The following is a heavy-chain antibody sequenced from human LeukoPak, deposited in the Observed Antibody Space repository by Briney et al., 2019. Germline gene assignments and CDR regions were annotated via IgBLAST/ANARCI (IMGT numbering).Heavy chain of an antibody. CDR3: ARGRYDFWSGSAFDY. J-gene: IGHJ4*02. CDR2: IYTSGST. D-gene: IGHD3-3*01. Sequence: SETLSLTCTVSGGSISSYYWSWIRQPAGKGLEWIGRIYTSGSTNYNPSLKSRVTISVDTSKNQFSLKLSSVTAADTAVYYCARGRYDFWSGSAFDYWGQGTLVTVSS. CDR1: GGSISSYY. V-gene: IGHV4-4*07.